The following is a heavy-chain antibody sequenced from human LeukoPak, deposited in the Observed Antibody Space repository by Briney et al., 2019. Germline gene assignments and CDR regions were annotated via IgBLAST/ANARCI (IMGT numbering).Heavy chain of an antibody. Sequence: GASEKVSCKASGYTFSGYYMNWVRQAPGQGLEWMGWINSNSGGTAYAQKFQGRVAMTRDTSINTAYMELTGLRSDDTGVYYCARSDYSDSGSYYPNYWGQGTLVTVSS. V-gene: IGHV1-2*02. D-gene: IGHD3-22*01. CDR2: INSNSGGT. CDR1: GYTFSGYY. CDR3: ARSDYSDSGSYYPNY. J-gene: IGHJ4*02.